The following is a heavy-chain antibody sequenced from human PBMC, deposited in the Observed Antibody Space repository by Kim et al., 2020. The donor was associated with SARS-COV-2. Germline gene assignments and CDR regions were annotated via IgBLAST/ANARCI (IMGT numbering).Heavy chain of an antibody. Sequence: DSGRGRFPISRDNAKNSLYLKMNSLRGEDTAVYYCARVGVGSASVYYFDFWGQGTLVTVSS. CDR3: ARVGVGSASVYYFDF. J-gene: IGHJ4*02. V-gene: IGHV3-7*04. D-gene: IGHD2-15*01.